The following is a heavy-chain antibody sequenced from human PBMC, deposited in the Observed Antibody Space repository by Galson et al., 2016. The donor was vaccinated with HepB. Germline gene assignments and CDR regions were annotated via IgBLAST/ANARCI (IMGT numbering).Heavy chain of an antibody. D-gene: IGHD6-19*01. CDR2: ISIDGTKT. Sequence: SLRLSCAASGFTFSSYGMHWVRQAPGKGLEWVAVISIDGTKTYYADSAKGRFTISRDSSRNTLSLHLNSLRVEDTAVYYCAKWGRGWYHFDIWGQGILVTVSS. V-gene: IGHV3-30*04. CDR3: AKWGRGWYHFDI. CDR1: GFTFSSYG. J-gene: IGHJ4*02.